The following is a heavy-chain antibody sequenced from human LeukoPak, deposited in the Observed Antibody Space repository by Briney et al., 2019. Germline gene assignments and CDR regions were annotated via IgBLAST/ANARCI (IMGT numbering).Heavy chain of an antibody. CDR2: ISYDGSNK. Sequence: GGSLRLSCAASGFTFSSYAMHWVRQAPGKGLEWVAVISYDGSNKYYADSVKGRFTISRDNSKNTLYLQVNSLRAEDTAVYYCARGPHAHYDGSGYSDYWGQGTLVTVSS. J-gene: IGHJ4*02. D-gene: IGHD3-22*01. CDR3: ARGPHAHYDGSGYSDY. V-gene: IGHV3-30*04. CDR1: GFTFSSYA.